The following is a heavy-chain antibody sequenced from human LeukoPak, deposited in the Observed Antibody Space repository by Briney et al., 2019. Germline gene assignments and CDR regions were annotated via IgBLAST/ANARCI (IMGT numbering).Heavy chain of an antibody. CDR2: ISGSGGNT. CDR3: VRRHDY. Sequence: PGGSLRLSCAASGFTFSNYAMSWVRQAPGKGLEWVSAISGSGGNTYYADSVKGRFSAFRDTSKNTIFLQMNNLRAGDTAMYYCVRRHDYWGQGTLVTVSS. J-gene: IGHJ4*02. CDR1: GFTFSNYA. V-gene: IGHV3-23*01.